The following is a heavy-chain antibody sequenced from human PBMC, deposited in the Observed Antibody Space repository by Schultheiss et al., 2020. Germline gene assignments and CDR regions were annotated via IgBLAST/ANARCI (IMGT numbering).Heavy chain of an antibody. D-gene: IGHD4-17*01. CDR3: ARAAYGDYLGFDY. CDR1: GGSFSGYY. J-gene: IGHJ4*02. V-gene: IGHV4-34*01. CDR2: IYHSGST. Sequence: SQTLSLTCAVYGGSFSGYYWSWIRQPPGKGLEWIGEIYHSGSTNYNPSLKSRVTISVDTSKNQFSLKLSSVTAADTAEYYCARAAYGDYLGFDYWGQGTLVTVSS.